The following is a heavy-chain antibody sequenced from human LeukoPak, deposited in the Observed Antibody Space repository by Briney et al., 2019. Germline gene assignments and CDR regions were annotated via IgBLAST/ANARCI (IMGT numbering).Heavy chain of an antibody. CDR1: GFTFSSYS. D-gene: IGHD3-10*01. V-gene: IGHV3-21*01. CDR3: ARNASGSYCSDAFDI. Sequence: GGSLRLSCAASGFTFSSYSMNWVRQAPGKGLEWVSSISSSSSYIYYADSVKGRFTISRDNAKNSLYLQMNSLRAEDTAVYYCARNASGSYCSDAFDIWGQGTMVTVSS. CDR2: ISSSSSYI. J-gene: IGHJ3*02.